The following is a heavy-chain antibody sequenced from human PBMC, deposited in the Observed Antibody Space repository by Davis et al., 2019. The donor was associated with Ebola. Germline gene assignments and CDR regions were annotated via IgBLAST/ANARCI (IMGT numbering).Heavy chain of an antibody. Sequence: SETLSLTCTVSGGSISSYYWSWIRQPPGKGLEWIGYIYYSGSTNYNPSLKSRVTISVDTSKNQFSLKLSSVTAADTAVYYCAKTGGASAFDSWGQGNLVTVSS. J-gene: IGHJ4*02. CDR1: GGSISSYY. D-gene: IGHD1-26*01. CDR2: IYYSGST. CDR3: AKTGGASAFDS. V-gene: IGHV4-59*01.